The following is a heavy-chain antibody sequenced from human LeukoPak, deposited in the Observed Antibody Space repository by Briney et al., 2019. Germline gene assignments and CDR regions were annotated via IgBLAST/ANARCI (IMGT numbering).Heavy chain of an antibody. Sequence: PGGSLRLSCAASGFTFSSYAMGWVRQAPGKGLEWVSAISGSGGSTYYADSVKGRFTISRDNSKNTLYLQMNSLRAEDTAVYYCAKSPTAMVTFFGYWGQGTLVTVSS. D-gene: IGHD5-18*01. CDR1: GFTFSSYA. CDR3: AKSPTAMVTFFGY. CDR2: ISGSGGST. V-gene: IGHV3-23*01. J-gene: IGHJ4*02.